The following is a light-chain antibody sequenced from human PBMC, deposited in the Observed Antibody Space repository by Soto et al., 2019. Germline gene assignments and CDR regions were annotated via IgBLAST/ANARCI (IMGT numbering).Light chain of an antibody. J-gene: IGLJ1*01. CDR3: SPYTSSSTLDV. Sequence: QSALTQPDSVSGSPGQSITISCTGTSSDVGGYTYVSWYQQHTGKAPKLRIYDVSNRPSGVSNRFSGSKSGNTASLTISGLQAEDEAEYYCSPYTSSSTLDVFGTGTKVTVL. V-gene: IGLV2-14*01. CDR2: DVS. CDR1: SSDVGGYTY.